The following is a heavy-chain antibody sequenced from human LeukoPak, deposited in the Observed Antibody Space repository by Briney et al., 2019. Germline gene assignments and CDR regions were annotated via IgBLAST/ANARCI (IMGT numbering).Heavy chain of an antibody. CDR2: IYDSGST. Sequence: SQTLSLTSTVAGRSMSSYYWSCIRQPPEKGLEWNGYIYDSGSTTSNPSLKSRVTMSVDTSKNQFSLKLSSVTAADTAVYYCARARYSSSWYQPFDNWGQGTLVTVSS. J-gene: IGHJ4*02. CDR1: GRSMSSYY. CDR3: ARARYSSSWYQPFDN. D-gene: IGHD6-13*01. V-gene: IGHV4-59*01.